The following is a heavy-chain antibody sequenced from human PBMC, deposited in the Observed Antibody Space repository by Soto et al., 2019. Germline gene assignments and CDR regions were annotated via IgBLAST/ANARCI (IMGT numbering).Heavy chain of an antibody. D-gene: IGHD2-15*01. CDR2: IYWDDDK. CDR1: GFSLSTSGVG. Sequence: SGPTLVNPTQTLTLICTFSGFSLSTSGVGVGWIRQPPGKALEWLALIYWDDDKRYSPSLKSRLTITKDTSKNQVVLTMTNMDPVDTATYYCAHRLGRYCSGGSCYRGAFDIWGQGTMVTVSS. CDR3: AHRLGRYCSGGSCYRGAFDI. J-gene: IGHJ3*02. V-gene: IGHV2-5*02.